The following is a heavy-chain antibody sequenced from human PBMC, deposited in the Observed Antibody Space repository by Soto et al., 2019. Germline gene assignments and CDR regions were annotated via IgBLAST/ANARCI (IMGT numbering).Heavy chain of an antibody. V-gene: IGHV4-30-4*01. J-gene: IGHJ4*02. D-gene: IGHD2-15*01. CDR2: IYYSGST. CDR3: ARARGARYFDY. CDR1: GGSISSGDYY. Sequence: QVQLQESGPGLVKPSQTLSLTCTVSGGSISSGDYYWSWIRQPPGKGLEWIGYIYYSGSTYYNPSLKXRXTXSXXPSKNQFPLKLSSVTAADTAVYYCARARGARYFDYWGQGTLVTVSS.